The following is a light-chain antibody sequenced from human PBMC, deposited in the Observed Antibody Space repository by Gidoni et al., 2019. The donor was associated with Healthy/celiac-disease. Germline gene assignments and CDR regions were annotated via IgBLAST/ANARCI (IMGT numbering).Light chain of an antibody. CDR3: QQYNSYSWT. J-gene: IGKJ1*01. Sequence: DIQTTPPPSTLSASVGDRVTITCRASQSISSWLAWYQQKPGKAPKLLIYDASSLESGVPSRFSGSGSGTEFTLTISSLQPDDFATYYCQQYNSYSWTFGQGTKVEIK. V-gene: IGKV1-5*01. CDR1: QSISSW. CDR2: DAS.